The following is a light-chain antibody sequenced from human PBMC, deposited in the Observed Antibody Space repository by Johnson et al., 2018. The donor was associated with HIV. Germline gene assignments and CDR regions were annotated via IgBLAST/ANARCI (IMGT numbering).Light chain of an antibody. Sequence: QSVLTQPPSVSAAPGQKVTISCSGSSSNIGNNYVSWYQQLPGTAPKLLIYDNNKRPSGIPDRFSVSKSGTSATLGITGLQTGDEADYYCGTWDNSLTSGGVFGTGTKVTVL. J-gene: IGLJ1*01. CDR1: SSNIGNNY. V-gene: IGLV1-51*01. CDR3: GTWDNSLTSGGV. CDR2: DNN.